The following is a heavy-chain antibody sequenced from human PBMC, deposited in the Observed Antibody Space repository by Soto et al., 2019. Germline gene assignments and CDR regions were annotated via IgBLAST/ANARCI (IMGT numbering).Heavy chain of an antibody. J-gene: IGHJ6*02. CDR2: IIPILGIA. Sequence: QVQLVQSGAEVKKPGSSVKVSCKASGGTFSSYTISWVRQAPGQGLEWMGRIIPILGIANYAQKFQGRVTITADKSTSTAYMELSSLRSEDTAVYYCARAYGSGSYHQGEDNYYYYGMDVWGQGTTVTVSS. V-gene: IGHV1-69*02. CDR3: ARAYGSGSYHQGEDNYYYYGMDV. D-gene: IGHD3-10*01. CDR1: GGTFSSYT.